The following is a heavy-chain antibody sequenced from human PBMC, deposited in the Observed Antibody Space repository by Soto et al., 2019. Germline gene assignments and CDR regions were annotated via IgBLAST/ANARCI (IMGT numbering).Heavy chain of an antibody. Sequence: SETLSLTCSVSGAALNSGNYYWSWIRQVPGKGLEWIGHIYVTGAVDYNPSLRDRITISQDTSERQLSLNLRLVTAADTAVYSCARLRIATNNYKWFDPWGQGTLVTVSS. D-gene: IGHD2-21*01. CDR2: IYVTGAV. J-gene: IGHJ5*02. V-gene: IGHV4-31*03. CDR3: ARLRIATNNYKWFDP. CDR1: GAALNSGNYY.